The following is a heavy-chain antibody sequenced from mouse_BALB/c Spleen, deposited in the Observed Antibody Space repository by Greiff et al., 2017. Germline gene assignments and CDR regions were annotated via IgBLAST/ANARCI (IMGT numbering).Heavy chain of an antibody. V-gene: IGHV2-2*02. CDR3: ARNDGYYFAY. CDR1: GFSLTSYG. CDR2: IWSGGST. Sequence: VQRVESGPGLVQPSQSLSITCTVSGFSLTSYGVHWVRQSPGKGLEWLGVIWSGGSTDYNAAFISRLSISKDNSKSQVFFKMNSLQANDTAIDYCARNDGYYFAYWGQGTLVTVSA. J-gene: IGHJ3*01. D-gene: IGHD2-3*01.